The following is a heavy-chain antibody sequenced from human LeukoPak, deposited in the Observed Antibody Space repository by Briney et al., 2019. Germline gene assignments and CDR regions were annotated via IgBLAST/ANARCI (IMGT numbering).Heavy chain of an antibody. CDR1: GGPISSYY. D-gene: IGHD3-22*01. CDR3: ARTTYYYDSSGSPAFDI. Sequence: PSETLSLTCTVSGGPISSYYWSWIRQPAGKGLEWIGRIYTSGSTNYNPSLKSRVTMSVDTSKNQFSLKLSSVTAADTAVYYCARTTYYYDSSGSPAFDIWGQGTMVTVSS. V-gene: IGHV4-4*07. J-gene: IGHJ3*02. CDR2: IYTSGST.